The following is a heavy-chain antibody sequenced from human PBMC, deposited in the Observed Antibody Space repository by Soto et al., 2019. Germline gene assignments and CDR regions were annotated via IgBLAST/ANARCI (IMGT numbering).Heavy chain of an antibody. CDR1: GFTFSSYA. CDR3: AKDRFGNYYGSGDNWFDP. V-gene: IGHV3-23*01. J-gene: IGHJ5*02. D-gene: IGHD3-10*01. CDR2: ISGSGGST. Sequence: GGSLRLSCAASGFTFSSYAMSWVRQAPGKGLEWVSAISGSGGSTYYADSVKGRFTISRDNSKNTLYLQMNSLRAEDTAVYYCAKDRFGNYYGSGDNWFDPWGQGTLVTVSS.